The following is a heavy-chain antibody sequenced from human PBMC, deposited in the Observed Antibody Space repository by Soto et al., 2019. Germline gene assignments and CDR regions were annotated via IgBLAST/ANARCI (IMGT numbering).Heavy chain of an antibody. D-gene: IGHD3-10*02. J-gene: IGHJ4*01. V-gene: IGHV3-15*07. CDR2: IKSKTAGGTT. Sequence: EVQLVESGGGLVKPGWSLRLSCAASGFSFSSAWINLVCQTPEKGLEWVGRIKSKTAGGTTYFAARVKDRYAISRDDSRDMMYMQMNSLKTEDTGVYYCTTDSLFTQMLVRFDFWGLGTLVTVSS. CDR1: GFSFSSAW. CDR3: TTDSLFTQMLVRFDF.